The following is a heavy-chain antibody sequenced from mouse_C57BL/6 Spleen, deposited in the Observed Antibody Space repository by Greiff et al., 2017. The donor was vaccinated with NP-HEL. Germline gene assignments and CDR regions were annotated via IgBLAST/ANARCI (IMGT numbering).Heavy chain of an antibody. V-gene: IGHV3-6*01. CDR1: GYSITSGYY. Sequence: EVKLQESGPGLVKPSQSLSLTCSVTGYSITSGYYWNWIRQFPGNKLEWMGYISYDGSNNYNPSLKNRISITRDTSKNQFFLKLNSVTTEDTATYYCARRSLPPGPFDYWGQGTTLTVSS. D-gene: IGHD2-1*01. CDR3: ARRSLPPGPFDY. CDR2: ISYDGSN. J-gene: IGHJ2*01.